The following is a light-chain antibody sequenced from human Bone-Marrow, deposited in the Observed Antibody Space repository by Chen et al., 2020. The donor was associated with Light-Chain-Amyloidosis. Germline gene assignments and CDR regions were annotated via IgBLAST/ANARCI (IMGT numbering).Light chain of an antibody. CDR1: NSNIGGNP. CDR2: SDA. Sequence: QSVLTQPPSASGTPGQRVSISCSGSNSNIGGNPVNWYQHFPGTAPKLLLYSDAQRPSGVPDRFSGSKSGASASLAISGLQSDDEADYYCAAWDDSLNSYVFGAGTQVTVL. J-gene: IGLJ1*01. V-gene: IGLV1-44*01. CDR3: AAWDDSLNSYV.